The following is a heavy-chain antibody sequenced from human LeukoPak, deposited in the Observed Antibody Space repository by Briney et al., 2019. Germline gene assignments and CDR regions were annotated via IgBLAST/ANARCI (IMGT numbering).Heavy chain of an antibody. CDR2: IYYSGST. D-gene: IGHD3-9*01. CDR1: GGSISSGRYY. CDR3: ARADYDILTGYYLDY. V-gene: IGHV4-31*03. J-gene: IGHJ4*02. Sequence: SETLSLSCTVSGGSISSGRYYWNWIRQHPGKGLEWIGFIYYSGSTNYNPSPKSRVIISLDTSKNQFSLKLSSVTAADTAVYYCARADYDILTGYYLDYWGQGTLVTVSS.